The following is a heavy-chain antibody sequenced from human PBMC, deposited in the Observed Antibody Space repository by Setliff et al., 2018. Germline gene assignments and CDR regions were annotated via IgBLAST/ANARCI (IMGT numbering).Heavy chain of an antibody. Sequence: PSETLSLTCTASGGSIRSGNDLWSWLRQSPGKGLEWIAYISAYTGRAYYNPSLQSRAALSADTSKSQFSLRLTSVTAADTAVYYCAREVIDPVSSDAFDIWGQGRMVTVSS. CDR2: ISAYTGRA. J-gene: IGHJ3*02. V-gene: IGHV4-30-4*01. D-gene: IGHD4-4*01. CDR1: GGSIRSGNDL. CDR3: AREVIDPVSSDAFDI.